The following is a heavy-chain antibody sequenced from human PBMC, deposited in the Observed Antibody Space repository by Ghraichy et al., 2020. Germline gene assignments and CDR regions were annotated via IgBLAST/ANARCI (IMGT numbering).Heavy chain of an antibody. D-gene: IGHD3-9*01. Sequence: GGSLRLSCAASGFTFSSYEMNWVRQAPGKGLEWVSYISSSGSTIYYADSVKGRFTIPRDNAKNSLYLQMNSLRAEDTAVYYCARVRILTGYYHHDAFDIWGQGTMVTVSS. CDR2: ISSSGSTI. V-gene: IGHV3-48*03. J-gene: IGHJ3*02. CDR3: ARVRILTGYYHHDAFDI. CDR1: GFTFSSYE.